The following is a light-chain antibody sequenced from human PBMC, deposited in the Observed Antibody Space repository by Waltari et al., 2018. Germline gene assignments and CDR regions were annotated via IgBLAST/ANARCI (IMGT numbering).Light chain of an antibody. CDR3: SSYTSTNTPHYV. J-gene: IGLJ1*01. V-gene: IGLV2-14*03. CDR2: DVD. Sequence: QQHPGKAPKLIIYDVDNLPSGVSSRFSCSRSGTTGFLTISGLQAEDEADYYCSSYTSTNTPHYVFGSGTRVTV.